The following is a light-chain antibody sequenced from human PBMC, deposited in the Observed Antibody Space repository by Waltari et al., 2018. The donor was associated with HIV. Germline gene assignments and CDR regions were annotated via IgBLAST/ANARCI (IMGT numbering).Light chain of an antibody. J-gene: IGKJ1*01. CDR2: AAS. CDR3: QQSYSTLWT. CDR1: QSISSY. V-gene: IGKV1-39*01. Sequence: DIQMTQSTSSLSASVGDRVTITCRVSQSISSYLNWYQQKPGKAPKLLIYAASSLQSGVPSRFSGSGSGTDFTLTISSLQPEDFATYYCQQSYSTLWTFGQGTKVEIK.